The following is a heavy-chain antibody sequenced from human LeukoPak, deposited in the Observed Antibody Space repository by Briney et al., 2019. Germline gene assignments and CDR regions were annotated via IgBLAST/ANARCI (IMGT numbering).Heavy chain of an antibody. J-gene: IGHJ4*02. D-gene: IGHD3-10*01. CDR2: INPNSGGT. CDR1: GYTFTGYY. Sequence: GASVKVSCKASGYTFTGYYMHWVRQAPGQGLEWMGWINPNSGGTNYAQKFQGRVTMTRDTSISTAYMELSRLRSDDTAVYYCARESQTASGEEFDYWGQGTLVTVSS. CDR3: ARESQTASGEEFDY. V-gene: IGHV1-2*02.